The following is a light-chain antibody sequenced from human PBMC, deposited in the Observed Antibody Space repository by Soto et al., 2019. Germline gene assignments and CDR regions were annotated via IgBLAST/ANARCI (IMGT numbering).Light chain of an antibody. CDR3: QQYGSSVLFT. CDR2: GAS. Sequence: EIVLTQSPGTLSLSPGERATLSCRASQSVSSSYLAWYQQKPGQPPRLLIYGASSRATGIPDRFSGSRSGTDFALTISRLEPEDFAVYYCQQYGSSVLFTFGPGTKVDIK. CDR1: QSVSSSY. V-gene: IGKV3-20*01. J-gene: IGKJ3*01.